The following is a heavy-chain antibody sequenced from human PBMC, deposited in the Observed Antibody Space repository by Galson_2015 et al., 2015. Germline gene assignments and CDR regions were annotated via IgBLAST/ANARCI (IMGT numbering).Heavy chain of an antibody. CDR3: LQGGWGTRFDS. CDR2: ITPLFGTA. V-gene: IGHV1-69*06. CDR1: GGSFSTYA. J-gene: IGHJ4*02. D-gene: IGHD6-19*01. Sequence: SVKVSCKASGGSFSTYAISWVRQAPGQGLEWMGGITPLFGTANYAQKFQGRVTITADKSTSTAYMEVSSLRADDTAVYYCLQGGWGTRFDSWGQGTLVTVSS.